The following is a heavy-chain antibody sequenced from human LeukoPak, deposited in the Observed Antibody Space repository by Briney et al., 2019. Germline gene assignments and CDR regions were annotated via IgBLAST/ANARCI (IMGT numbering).Heavy chain of an antibody. CDR2: IYYSGST. CDR1: GGSISSYY. D-gene: IGHD6-13*01. CDR3: ARWRAGSSWYLFDY. V-gene: IGHV4-59*01. J-gene: IGHJ4*02. Sequence: SETLSLTCTVSGGSISSYYWSWIRQPPGKGLEWIGYIYYSGSTNYNPSLKSRVTISVDTSKNQFSLKLSSVTVADTAVYYCARWRAGSSWYLFDYWGQGTLVTVSS.